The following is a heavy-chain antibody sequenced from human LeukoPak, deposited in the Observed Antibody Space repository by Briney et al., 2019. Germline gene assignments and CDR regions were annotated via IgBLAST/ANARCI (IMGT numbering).Heavy chain of an antibody. CDR1: GFTVSSNY. CDR2: IYSGGST. Sequence: GGSLRLSCAASGFTVSSNYMSWVRQAPGKGLEWVSVIYSGGSTYYADFVKGRFTISRDNSKNTLYLQMNSLRAEDTAVYYCARLVRIFGGTNAFDIWGQGTMVTVSS. V-gene: IGHV3-66*02. D-gene: IGHD3-3*01. CDR3: ARLVRIFGGTNAFDI. J-gene: IGHJ3*02.